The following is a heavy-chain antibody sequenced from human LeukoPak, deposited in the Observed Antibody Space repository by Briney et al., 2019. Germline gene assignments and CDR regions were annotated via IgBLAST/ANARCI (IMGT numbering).Heavy chain of an antibody. CDR3: ARHGGSYTFDF. CDR2: MYDSGSA. Sequence: SETLSLACTVSGGSISSYYWSWIRQPPGKGLELIGYMYDSGSANYNPSLKSRVTISVDTSKNQFSLRLSSVTAAGTAVYYCARHGGSYTFDFWGQGVLVTVSS. J-gene: IGHJ4*02. CDR1: GGSISSYY. D-gene: IGHD1-26*01. V-gene: IGHV4-59*01.